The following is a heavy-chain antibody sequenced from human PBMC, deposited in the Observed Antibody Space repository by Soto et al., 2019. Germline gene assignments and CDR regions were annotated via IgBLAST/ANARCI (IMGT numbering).Heavy chain of an antibody. Sequence: SETLSLTCAVSGGSISSGGYSWSWIRQPPGKGLEWIGYIYHSGSTYYNPSLKSRVTISVDTSKNQFSLKLGSVTAADTAVYYCARDLCSSTSCYGAFDIWGQGTMVTVAS. CDR1: GGSISSGGYS. V-gene: IGHV4-30-2*01. CDR2: IYHSGST. J-gene: IGHJ3*02. CDR3: ARDLCSSTSCYGAFDI. D-gene: IGHD2-2*01.